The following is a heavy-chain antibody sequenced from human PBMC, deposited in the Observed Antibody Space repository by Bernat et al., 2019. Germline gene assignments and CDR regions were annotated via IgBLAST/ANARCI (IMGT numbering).Heavy chain of an antibody. V-gene: IGHV3-21*01. CDR2: ISSSSSYI. CDR3: AGYGSLYYFDY. CDR1: GFTFSSYA. D-gene: IGHD5-12*01. J-gene: IGHJ4*02. Sequence: VQLVESGGGVVQPGRSLRLSCAASGFTFSSYAMHWVRQAPGKGLEWVSSISSSSSYIYYADSVKGRFTISRDNAKNSLYLQMNSLRAEDTAVYYCAGYGSLYYFDYWGQGTLATVSS.